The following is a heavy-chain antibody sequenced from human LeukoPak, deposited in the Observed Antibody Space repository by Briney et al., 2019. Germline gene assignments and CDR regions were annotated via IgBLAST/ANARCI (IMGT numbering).Heavy chain of an antibody. D-gene: IGHD3-3*01. CDR3: ARVTLYYDFWSSYHYFDY. V-gene: IGHV1-18*01. CDR2: ISAYNGNT. CDR1: GYTFTSYG. Sequence: ASVKVSCKASGYTFTSYGISWVRQAPGQGLEWMGWISAYNGNTNYAQKLQGRVTMTTDTSTSTAYMELRSLRSDDTAVYYCARVTLYYDFWSSYHYFDYWGQGTLVTVSS. J-gene: IGHJ4*02.